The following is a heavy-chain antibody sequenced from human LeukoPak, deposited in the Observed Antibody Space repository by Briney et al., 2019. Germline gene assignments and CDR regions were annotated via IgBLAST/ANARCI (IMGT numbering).Heavy chain of an antibody. CDR3: ARDPSNWGSGHYGMDV. CDR1: GFTFSSYE. D-gene: IGHD7-27*01. CDR2: ISSSGSTI. J-gene: IGHJ6*02. V-gene: IGHV3-48*03. Sequence: GGSLRLSCAASGFTFSSYEMNWVRQAPGKGLEWVSYISSSGSTIYYTDSVKGRFTISRDNAKNSLYLQMNSLRAEDTAVYYCARDPSNWGSGHYGMDVWGQGTTVTVSS.